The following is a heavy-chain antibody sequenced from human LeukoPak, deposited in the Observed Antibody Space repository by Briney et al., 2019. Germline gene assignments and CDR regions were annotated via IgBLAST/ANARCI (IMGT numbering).Heavy chain of an antibody. CDR3: AKGFESYDNSGYYYY. CDR1: GFTFSSYG. D-gene: IGHD3-22*01. Sequence: PGGSLRLSCAASGFTFSSYGMHWVRQAPGKGLEWVAVIWYDGSNKYYADSVKGRFTISRDNSKNTLYLQMNSLRAEDTAVYYCAKGFESYDNSGYYYYWGQGALVTVSS. V-gene: IGHV3-33*06. J-gene: IGHJ4*02. CDR2: IWYDGSNK.